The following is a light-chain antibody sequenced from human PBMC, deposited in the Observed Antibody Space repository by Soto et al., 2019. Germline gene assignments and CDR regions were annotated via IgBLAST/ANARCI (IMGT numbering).Light chain of an antibody. V-gene: IGKV3-15*01. CDR1: QSVSSL. CDR3: QQYDALPFT. CDR2: DAS. J-gene: IGKJ4*01. Sequence: EREVCRSPGTPSVSQGDRVTLYCRASQSVSSLSAWYQQRPGQTPRLLIYDASSRATGIPARFSGSASGTEFVLTISSLQAGDIAIYCCQQYDALPFTFGGGTKVDIK.